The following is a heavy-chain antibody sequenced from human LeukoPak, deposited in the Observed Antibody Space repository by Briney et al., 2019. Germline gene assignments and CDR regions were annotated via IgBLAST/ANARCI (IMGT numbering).Heavy chain of an antibody. J-gene: IGHJ4*02. CDR2: IYYSGST. V-gene: IGHV4-59*01. CDR1: GDSITSSY. CDR3: ARATAYYCIDY. D-gene: IGHD3-16*01. Sequence: SETLSLTCTVSGDSITSSYWSWIRQPPGKGLEWIGYIYYSGSTNYNPSLRSRVTMALDTPKNQFSLKLSSVTAADTAVYYCARATAYYCIDYWGRGTLVTVSS.